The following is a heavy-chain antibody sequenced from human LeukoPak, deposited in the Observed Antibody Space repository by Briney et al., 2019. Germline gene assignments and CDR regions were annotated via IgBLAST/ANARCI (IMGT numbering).Heavy chain of an antibody. CDR3: ASRGVLREPALLDY. J-gene: IGHJ4*02. CDR2: ISGSGGST. V-gene: IGHV3-23*01. Sequence: GGSLRLSCAASGFTFSSYAMSWVRQAPGKGLEWVSAISGSGGSTYYADSVKGRFTISRDNSKNTLYLQMNSLRAEDTAVYYCASRGVLREPALLDYWGQGTLVTVSS. CDR1: GFTFSSYA. D-gene: IGHD1-26*01.